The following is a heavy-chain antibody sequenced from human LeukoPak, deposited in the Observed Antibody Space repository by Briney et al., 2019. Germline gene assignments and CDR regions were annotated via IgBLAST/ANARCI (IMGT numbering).Heavy chain of an antibody. Sequence: GSLRLSCAASGFSFSNYGMNWVRQAPGKGLEWVSGITGNGGTTYYADSVRGRFTISRDNAKTSLYLQMIGLRAEDTAVYYCARHLSGVTGYTYGRGIDYWGQGTLVSVSS. V-gene: IGHV3-23*01. D-gene: IGHD5-18*01. CDR1: GFSFSNYG. CDR3: ARHLSGVTGYTYGRGIDY. J-gene: IGHJ4*02. CDR2: ITGNGGTT.